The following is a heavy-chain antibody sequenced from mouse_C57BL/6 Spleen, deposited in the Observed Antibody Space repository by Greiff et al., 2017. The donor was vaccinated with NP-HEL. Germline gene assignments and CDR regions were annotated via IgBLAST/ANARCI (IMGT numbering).Heavy chain of an antibody. V-gene: IGHV1-15*01. J-gene: IGHJ2*01. CDR2: IDPETGGT. D-gene: IGHD1-1*01. CDR1: GYTFTDYE. CDR3: TVVVDY. Sequence: VKLMESGAELVRPGASVTLSCKASGYTFTDYEMHWVKQTPVHGLEWIGAIDPETGGTAYNQKFKGKAILTADKSSSTAYMELRSLTSEDSAVYYCTVVVDYWGQGTTLTVSS.